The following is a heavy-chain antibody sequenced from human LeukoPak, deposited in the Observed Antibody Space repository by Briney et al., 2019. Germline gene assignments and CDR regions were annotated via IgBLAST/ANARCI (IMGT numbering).Heavy chain of an antibody. CDR2: IYTSEST. Sequence: SETLSLTCTVSGGSISSYYWSWIRQPAGKGLEWIGHIYTSESTNYNPSLKSRVTMSVDTSKKQFSLKLSSVTAADTAVYYCARAYFYDSSGYSVWGQGTLVTVSS. CDR1: GGSISSYY. V-gene: IGHV4-4*07. D-gene: IGHD3-22*01. J-gene: IGHJ4*02. CDR3: ARAYFYDSSGYSV.